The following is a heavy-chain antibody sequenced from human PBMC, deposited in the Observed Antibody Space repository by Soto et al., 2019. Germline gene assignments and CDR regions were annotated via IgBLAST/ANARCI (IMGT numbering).Heavy chain of an antibody. Sequence: QLQLQESGPGLVKPSETLSLTCTVSGGSISSSSYYWGWIRQPPGKGLEWIGSIYYSGSTYYNPSLKSRVTISVDTTKNQFSLKLSSVTAADTAVYYCARLPDGDYSHYYYYMDAWGKGTTVAVSS. CDR2: IYYSGST. CDR1: GGSISSSSYY. V-gene: IGHV4-39*01. D-gene: IGHD4-17*01. CDR3: ARLPDGDYSHYYYYMDA. J-gene: IGHJ6*03.